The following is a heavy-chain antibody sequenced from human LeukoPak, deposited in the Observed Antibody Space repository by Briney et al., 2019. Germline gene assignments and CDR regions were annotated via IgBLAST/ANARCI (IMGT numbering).Heavy chain of an antibody. Sequence: SETLSLTCTVSGGSISSYYWSWIRQPPGKGLEWIGYIYTSGSTNYNPSLKSRVTISVDTSKNQFSLKLSSVTAADTAVYYCASNGDYEFFDYYYYMDVWGKGTTVTVSS. D-gene: IGHD4-17*01. CDR1: GGSISSYY. CDR2: IYTSGST. J-gene: IGHJ6*03. CDR3: ASNGDYEFFDYYYYMDV. V-gene: IGHV4-4*09.